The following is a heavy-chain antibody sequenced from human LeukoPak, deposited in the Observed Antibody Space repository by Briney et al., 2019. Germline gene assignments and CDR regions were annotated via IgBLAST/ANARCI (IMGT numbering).Heavy chain of an antibody. J-gene: IGHJ4*02. V-gene: IGHV3-23*01. CDR2: IRAIGGGT. CDR3: AKMGIQLWLLSFDY. D-gene: IGHD5-18*01. Sequence: QAGGSLRLSCAASGFTFSSYAMSWVRQAPGKGLEWVSVIRAIGGGTYYADSVKGRFTISRDNSKNTLSLQMNSLRAEDTAVYYCAKMGIQLWLLSFDYWGQGTLVTVSS. CDR1: GFTFSSYA.